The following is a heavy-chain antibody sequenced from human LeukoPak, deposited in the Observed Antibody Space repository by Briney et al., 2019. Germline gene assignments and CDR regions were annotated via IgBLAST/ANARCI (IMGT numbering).Heavy chain of an antibody. D-gene: IGHD3-16*02. J-gene: IGHJ3*02. V-gene: IGHV4-34*01. CDR2: INHSGST. CDR3: ASTASQSEITFGGVIVPDAFDI. CDR1: GGSFSGYY. Sequence: SETLSLTCAVYGGSFSGYYWSWIRQPPGKGLEWIGEINHSGSTNYNPSLKSRVTISVDTSKNQFSLKLSSVTAADTAMYYCASTASQSEITFGGVIVPDAFDIWGQGTMVTVSS.